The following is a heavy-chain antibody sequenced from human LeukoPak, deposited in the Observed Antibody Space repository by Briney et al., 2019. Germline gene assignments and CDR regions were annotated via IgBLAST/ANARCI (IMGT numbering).Heavy chain of an antibody. V-gene: IGHV3-23*01. J-gene: IGHJ6*02. CDR3: AGGYYDFWSGHFYYYYGMDV. Sequence: GGSLGLSCAASGFTFSSYAMSWVRQAPGKGLEWVSAISGSGGSTYYADSVKGRFTISRDNSKNTLYLQMNSLRAEDTAVYYCAGGYYDFWSGHFYYYYGMDVWGQGTTVTVSS. D-gene: IGHD3-3*01. CDR1: GFTFSSYA. CDR2: ISGSGGST.